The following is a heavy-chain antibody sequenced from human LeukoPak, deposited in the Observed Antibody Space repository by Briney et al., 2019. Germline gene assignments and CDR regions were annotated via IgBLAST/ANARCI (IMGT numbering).Heavy chain of an antibody. CDR1: GFTFDDYA. D-gene: IGHD5-24*01. Sequence: SLRLSFSASGFTFDDYALHWVRQAPGKGLEWVSGISWNSGSIGYADSVKGRFTISRDNAKNSLYLQMNSLRAEDTALYYCAKDMGDGYGIFDYWGQGTLVTVSS. CDR3: AKDMGDGYGIFDY. V-gene: IGHV3-9*01. CDR2: ISWNSGSI. J-gene: IGHJ4*02.